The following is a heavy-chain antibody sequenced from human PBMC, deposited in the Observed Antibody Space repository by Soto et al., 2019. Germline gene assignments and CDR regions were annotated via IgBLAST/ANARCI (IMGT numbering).Heavy chain of an antibody. CDR3: AKDSVAGTGGYFDY. D-gene: IGHD6-19*01. V-gene: IGHV3-30*18. CDR1: GFTFSSYG. J-gene: IGHJ4*02. CDR2: ISYDGSNK. Sequence: HPGGSLRLSCAASGFTFSSYGMHWVRQAPGKGLEWVAVISYDGSNKYYADSVKGRFTISRDNSKNTLYMQMNSLRAEDTAVYYCAKDSVAGTGGYFDYWGQGTMVTVSS.